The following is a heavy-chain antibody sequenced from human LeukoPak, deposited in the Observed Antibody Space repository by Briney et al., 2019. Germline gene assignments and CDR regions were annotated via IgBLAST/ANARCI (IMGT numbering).Heavy chain of an antibody. CDR2: INHSGST. D-gene: IGHD3-10*02. J-gene: IGHJ6*03. CDR3: ARGVRKGLLWSVTAYYMDV. V-gene: IGHV4-34*01. CDR1: GGSFSGYY. Sequence: NPSEALSLTCAVYGGSFSGYYWSWIRQPPGKGLEWIGEINHSGSTNYNPSLKSRVTISVDTSKNQFSLKLSSVTAADTAVYYCARGVRKGLLWSVTAYYMDVWGKGTTVTVSS.